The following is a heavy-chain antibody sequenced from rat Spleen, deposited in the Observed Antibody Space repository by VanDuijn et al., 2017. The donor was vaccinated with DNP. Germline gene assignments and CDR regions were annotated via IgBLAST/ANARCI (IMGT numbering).Heavy chain of an antibody. CDR1: GFTFSDYN. Sequence: EEQLVGSGGGLVQPGRSLKLSCVASGFTFSDYNMVWVRQGPKKGLEWVATISYDGRNTYYRQSVKGRFTISRDNAKSTLYLQMDSLRSEDTATYYCARPDYWGQGVRVTVSS. V-gene: IGHV5-7*01. J-gene: IGHJ2*01. CDR3: ARPDY. CDR2: ISYDGRNT.